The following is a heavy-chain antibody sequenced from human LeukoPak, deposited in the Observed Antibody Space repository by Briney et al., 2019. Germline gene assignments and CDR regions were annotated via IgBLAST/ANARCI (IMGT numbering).Heavy chain of an antibody. D-gene: IGHD6-6*01. V-gene: IGHV4-61*02. J-gene: IGHJ2*01. CDR2: IYTSGST. CDR1: GGSISSGNYY. CDR3: ARFSSSSGSEYWYFDL. Sequence: SETLSLTCTVSGGSISSGNYYWNWIRQPAGKGLEWIGRIYTSGSTKYNPSLRSRVTISLDTSKNQFSLEMDSVTAADTAMYYAARFSSSSGSEYWYFDLWGRGTLVTVSS.